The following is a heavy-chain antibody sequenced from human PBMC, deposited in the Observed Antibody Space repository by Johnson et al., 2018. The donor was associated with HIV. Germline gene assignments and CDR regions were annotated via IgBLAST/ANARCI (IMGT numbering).Heavy chain of an antibody. CDR1: GFTFDDYG. D-gene: IGHD3-22*01. Sequence: VQLLESGGGVVRPGGSLRLSCAASGFTFDDYGMSWVRQAPGKGLEWVSGINWNGGSTDYADSVRGRFTISRDNAKSSLYLQMNSPRAEDTALYYCARGFNSGYNDAFDIWGQGTMVTFSS. J-gene: IGHJ3*02. CDR3: ARGFNSGYNDAFDI. CDR2: INWNGGST. V-gene: IGHV3-20*04.